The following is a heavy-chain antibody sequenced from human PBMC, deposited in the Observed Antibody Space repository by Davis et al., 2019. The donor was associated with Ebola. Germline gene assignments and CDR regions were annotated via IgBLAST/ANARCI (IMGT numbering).Heavy chain of an antibody. Sequence: GESLKISCAASGFTFSGSAMHWVRQASGKGLEWVGRIRSKANSYATANAASVKGRFTISRDDSKNTAYLQMNSLKTEDTAVYYCTSEVGAIDYWGQGTLVTVSS. CDR1: GFTFSGSA. CDR2: IRSKANSYAT. D-gene: IGHD1-26*01. CDR3: TSEVGAIDY. V-gene: IGHV3-73*01. J-gene: IGHJ4*02.